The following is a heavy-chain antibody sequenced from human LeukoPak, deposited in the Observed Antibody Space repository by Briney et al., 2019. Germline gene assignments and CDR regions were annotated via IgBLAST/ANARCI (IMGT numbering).Heavy chain of an antibody. CDR3: AREGITAYSSSWLNWFDP. D-gene: IGHD6-13*01. J-gene: IGHJ5*02. CDR2: ISYDGSNK. Sequence: GGSLRLSCAASGFTFSSYAMHWVRQAPGKGLEWVAVISYDGSNKYYADSVKGRFTISRDNSKNTLYLQMNSLRAEGTAVYYCAREGITAYSSSWLNWFDPWGQGTLVTVSS. CDR1: GFTFSSYA. V-gene: IGHV3-30-3*01.